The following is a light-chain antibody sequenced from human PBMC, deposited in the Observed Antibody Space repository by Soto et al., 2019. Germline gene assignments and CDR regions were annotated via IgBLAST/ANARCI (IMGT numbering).Light chain of an antibody. V-gene: IGKV1-5*03. CDR3: QQYNSYSRT. CDR2: EAS. CDR1: QTIRTW. Sequence: DIQMTQSPSTLSAAVGDRVTITCQASQTIRTWLAWYQQRPGEAPNLLIYEASKLQAGVPARFGGSGSGTEFTLTISSLQPDDLATYYCQQYNSYSRTFGQGTKLEIK. J-gene: IGKJ2*01.